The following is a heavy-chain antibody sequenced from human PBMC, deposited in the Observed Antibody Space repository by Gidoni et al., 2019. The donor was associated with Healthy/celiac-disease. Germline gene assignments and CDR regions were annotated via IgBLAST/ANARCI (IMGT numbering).Heavy chain of an antibody. D-gene: IGHD4-17*01. Sequence: QVQLVESGGGVVQPGRSLRLSCAASGFTFRSYGMHWVRQAPGKGLEWVAVIWYDGSNKYYADSVKGRFTISRDNSKNTLYLQMNSLRAEDTAVYYCARDFEDGDYGGEPDYWGQGTLVTVSS. CDR2: IWYDGSNK. J-gene: IGHJ4*02. CDR1: GFTFRSYG. CDR3: ARDFEDGDYGGEPDY. V-gene: IGHV3-33*01.